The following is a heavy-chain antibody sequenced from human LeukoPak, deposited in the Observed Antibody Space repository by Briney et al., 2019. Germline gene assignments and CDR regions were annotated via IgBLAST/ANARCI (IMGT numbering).Heavy chain of an antibody. D-gene: IGHD2-15*01. CDR3: AKEGLRYCSGSILI. CDR2: ISGSGGST. J-gene: IGHJ4*02. CDR1: GFTFSAHY. V-gene: IGHV3-23*01. Sequence: GGSLRLSCAASGFTFSAHYMDWVRQAPGKGLEWVSAISGSGGSTYYADSVKGRFTISRDNSKNTLYLQMNSLRAEDTAVYYCAKEGLRYCSGSILIWGQGTLVTVSS.